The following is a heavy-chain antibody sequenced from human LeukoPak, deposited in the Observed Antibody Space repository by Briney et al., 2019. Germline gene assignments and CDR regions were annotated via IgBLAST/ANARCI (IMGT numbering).Heavy chain of an antibody. CDR3: ARDESGSYLLSY. V-gene: IGHV3-48*04. Sequence: GGSLRVSCAASGFTFSTYSMNWVRQAPGKGLEWLSYISISSSTIYYADSVKGRLTMSRDDAKNSLYLQMNSLRTEDTAVYYSARDESGSYLLSYWGQGTLVTVSS. J-gene: IGHJ4*02. D-gene: IGHD1-26*01. CDR1: GFTFSTYS. CDR2: ISISSSTI.